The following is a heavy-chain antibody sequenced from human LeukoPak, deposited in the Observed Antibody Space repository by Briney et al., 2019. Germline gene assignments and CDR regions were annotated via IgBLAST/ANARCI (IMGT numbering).Heavy chain of an antibody. Sequence: PGGSLRLSCAASGFTFSNYGIHWVRQAPGKGLEWVAFIRYDGSEKYYADSVKGRFTIPRGNSKNPLHLQMNSLRAEDTAVYYCAKDTRYYYDSSGHTRSRRAFDIWGQGTMVTVSS. J-gene: IGHJ3*02. CDR2: IRYDGSEK. CDR1: GFTFSNYG. CDR3: AKDTRYYYDSSGHTRSRRAFDI. V-gene: IGHV3-30*02. D-gene: IGHD3-22*01.